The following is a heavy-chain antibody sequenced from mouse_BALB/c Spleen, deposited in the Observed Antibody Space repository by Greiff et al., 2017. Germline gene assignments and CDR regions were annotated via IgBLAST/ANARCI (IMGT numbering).Heavy chain of an antibody. CDR2: ISSGSSTI. Sequence: EVQVVESGGGLVQPGGSRKLSCAASGFTFSSFGMHWVRQAPEKGLEWVAYISSGSSTIYYADTVKGRFTISRDNPKNTLFLQMTSLRSEDTAMYYCARWGGSRGRYFDYWGQGTTLTVSS. CDR3: ARWGGSRGRYFDY. V-gene: IGHV5-17*02. CDR1: GFTFSSFG. J-gene: IGHJ2*01. D-gene: IGHD1-1*01.